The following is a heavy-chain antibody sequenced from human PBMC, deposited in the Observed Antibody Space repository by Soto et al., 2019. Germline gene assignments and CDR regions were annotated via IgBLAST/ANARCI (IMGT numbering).Heavy chain of an antibody. CDR3: ARGDSYYDFGIEC. D-gene: IGHD3-3*01. Sequence: EVQLLESGEALFRGGGSLSLSFEASGLTFVRKPWTWFARPQGRGWEWVSAISGSGGRTYYADSVKGRITTSRDNSKNTLFLQMDSLRDEDTAVYYCARGDSYYDFGIECWGQGTVVTVSS. V-gene: IGHV3-23*01. CDR1: GLTFVRKP. CDR2: ISGSGGRT. J-gene: IGHJ4*02.